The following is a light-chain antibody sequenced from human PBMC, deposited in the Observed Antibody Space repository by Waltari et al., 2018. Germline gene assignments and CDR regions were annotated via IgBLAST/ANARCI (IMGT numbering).Light chain of an antibody. V-gene: IGLV4-69*01. Sequence: QLVLTQSPSASASLGALVKLTCTLSSGHSSNVIAWLQQQPEKGPRYLMKVNSDGSHSKGDKIPDRFSGSSSGTEHYLTISSLQSEDEADYYCQTGGHGTWVFGGGTKLTVL. CDR2: VNSDGSH. CDR1: SGHSSNV. J-gene: IGLJ3*02. CDR3: QTGGHGTWV.